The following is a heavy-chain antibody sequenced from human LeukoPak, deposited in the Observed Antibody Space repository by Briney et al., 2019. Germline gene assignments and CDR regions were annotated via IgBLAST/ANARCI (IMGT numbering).Heavy chain of an antibody. CDR2: INPSGGST. CDR1: GYTFTSYY. CDR3: ARAFSYYYDSSGYLYFDY. D-gene: IGHD3-22*01. V-gene: IGHV1-46*01. Sequence: GASVKVSCKASGYTFTSYYMHWVRQAPGQGLEWMGIINPSGGSTSYAQRFQGRVTMTRDTSTSTVYMELSSLRSEDTAVYYCARAFSYYYDSSGYLYFDYWGQGTLVTVSS. J-gene: IGHJ4*02.